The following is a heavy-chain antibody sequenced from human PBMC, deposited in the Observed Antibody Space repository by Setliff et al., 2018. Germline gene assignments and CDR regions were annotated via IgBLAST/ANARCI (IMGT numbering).Heavy chain of an antibody. J-gene: IGHJ4*02. CDR2: IYYSGST. Sequence: SETLSLTCTVSGGSISSYYWSWIRQPPGKGLEWIGYIYYSGSTNYNPSLKSRVTISADTSKNQFSLKLSSVTAADTAVYYCAREARYSYGHRTFDYWGQGTLVTVSS. D-gene: IGHD5-18*01. V-gene: IGHV4-59*01. CDR1: GGSISSYY. CDR3: AREARYSYGHRTFDY.